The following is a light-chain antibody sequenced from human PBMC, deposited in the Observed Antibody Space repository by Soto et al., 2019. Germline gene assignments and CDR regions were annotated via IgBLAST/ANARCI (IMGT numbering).Light chain of an antibody. J-gene: IGKJ2*01. V-gene: IGKV1-5*01. Sequence: DIQMTQSPSTLSASVGDRVTITCRASQSISSWLAWYQQKPGKAPKLLIYDASSFESGVPSRFSGSGSGTEFTLTISSLQPDDFATYYCQQYNSYSYTFSQGTKLEIK. CDR3: QQYNSYSYT. CDR2: DAS. CDR1: QSISSW.